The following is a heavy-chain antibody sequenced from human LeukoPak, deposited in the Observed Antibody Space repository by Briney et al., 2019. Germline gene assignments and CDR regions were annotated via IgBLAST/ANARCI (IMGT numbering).Heavy chain of an antibody. CDR1: GFTFSAYA. J-gene: IGHJ4*02. Sequence: GSLRLSCAASGFTFSAYAMSWVRQAPGKGLEWVSAISGSGGSTYYADSVKGRFTISRDNSKNTLHLQMNSLRAEDTAVYYCAKGGLAERFDSWGQGTLVTVSS. CDR3: AKGGLAERFDS. D-gene: IGHD2-21*01. V-gene: IGHV3-23*01. CDR2: ISGSGGST.